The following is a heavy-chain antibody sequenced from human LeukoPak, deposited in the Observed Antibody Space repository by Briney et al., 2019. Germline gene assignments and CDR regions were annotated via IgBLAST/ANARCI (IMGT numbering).Heavy chain of an antibody. CDR1: GGSISSYY. D-gene: IGHD3-16*02. J-gene: IGHJ4*02. CDR3: ARELPVWRSYRYFGY. V-gene: IGHV4-59*01. CDR2: IYYSGST. Sequence: PSETLSLTCTVSGGSISSYYWSWIRQPPGKGLEWIGYIYYSGSTNYNPSLKSRVTISVDTSKNQFSLKLSSVTAADTAVYNCARELPVWRSYRYFGYWGQGTVVTVSS.